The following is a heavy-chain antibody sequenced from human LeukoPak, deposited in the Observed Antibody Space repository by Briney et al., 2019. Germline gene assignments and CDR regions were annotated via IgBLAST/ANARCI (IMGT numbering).Heavy chain of an antibody. Sequence: ASVKVSCKAFGFTFTGYYIHWVRQAPGQGLEWMGYINLHSGGTNSPQKFQGRVTMTTDTSISAAYMELSSLISDDTAMYYCVREGNELLSKNFDYWGQGTLVTVSS. CDR1: GFTFTGYY. CDR2: INLHSGGT. J-gene: IGHJ4*02. V-gene: IGHV1-2*02. D-gene: IGHD2-21*02. CDR3: VREGNELLSKNFDY.